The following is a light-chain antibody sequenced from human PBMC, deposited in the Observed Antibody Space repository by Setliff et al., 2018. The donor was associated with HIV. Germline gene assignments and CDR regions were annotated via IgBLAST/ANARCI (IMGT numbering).Light chain of an antibody. CDR3: QSADSSGTLVV. J-gene: IGLJ2*01. Sequence: SYELTQPPSVSVSPGQTARITCSGDALPKQYAYWYQQKPGQAPVVVIYKDSERPPGIPERFSGSSSGTTVTLTISGVQAEDEADYYCQSADSSGTLVVFGGGTKVTVL. CDR2: KDS. CDR1: ALPKQY. V-gene: IGLV3-25*03.